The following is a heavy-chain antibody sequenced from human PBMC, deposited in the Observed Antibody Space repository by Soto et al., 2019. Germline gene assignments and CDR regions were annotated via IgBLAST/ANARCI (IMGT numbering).Heavy chain of an antibody. CDR2: LGGSNSDT. Sequence: LRLSCAASGFTFSDYAMSWVRQAPGKGLEWVSGLGGSNSDTHYAASVEGRFTVSRDNSKSTLFLQMNSLRVEDTAVYYCAKDKVDHNSVWDPFDIWGQGTLVTVSS. D-gene: IGHD2-15*01. CDR1: GFTFSDYA. CDR3: AKDKVDHNSVWDPFDI. J-gene: IGHJ3*02. V-gene: IGHV3-23*01.